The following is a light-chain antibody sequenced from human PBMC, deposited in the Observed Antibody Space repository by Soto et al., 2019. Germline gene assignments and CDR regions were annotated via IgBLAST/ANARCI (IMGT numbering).Light chain of an antibody. Sequence: DIQMIQSPSSLSASVGDRVTITCRASQSISNYLNWYQQKPGKAPKFLIYASSSLQSGVPSRFSGSGSGTDFTLTISRLQPEDFATYYCQQSYSTAWTFGQGAKVDIK. CDR1: QSISNY. CDR2: ASS. CDR3: QQSYSTAWT. J-gene: IGKJ1*01. V-gene: IGKV1-39*01.